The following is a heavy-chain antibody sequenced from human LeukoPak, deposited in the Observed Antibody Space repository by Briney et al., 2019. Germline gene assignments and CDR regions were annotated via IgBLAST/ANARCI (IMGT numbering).Heavy chain of an antibody. CDR2: ITTSSTTI. D-gene: IGHD1-1*01. CDR1: GFTFSTYN. CDR3: ARDHDFAFDY. V-gene: IGHV3-48*01. Sequence: HTGGSLRLSCAASGFTFSTYNLNWVRQAPGGGLEWISYITTSSTTIQYADSVKGRFTISIDNAKNSLYLQMNSLRAEDTAVYYCARDHDFAFDYWGQGTLVTVSS. J-gene: IGHJ4*02.